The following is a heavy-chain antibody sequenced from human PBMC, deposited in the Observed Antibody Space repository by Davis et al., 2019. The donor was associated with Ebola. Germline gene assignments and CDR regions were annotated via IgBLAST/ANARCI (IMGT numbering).Heavy chain of an antibody. Sequence: GESLKISCEASGFTFSSHWMYWVRQVPGKGLVWVSRINSDGSKTIYADSVKGRFTISRDNAKNTLYLQMNNLRAEDTAVYYCARGHSSSWYYYYYGMDVWGQGTTVTVSS. CDR3: ARGHSSSWYYYYYGMDV. CDR1: GFTFSSHW. CDR2: INSDGSKT. J-gene: IGHJ6*02. D-gene: IGHD6-13*01. V-gene: IGHV3-74*01.